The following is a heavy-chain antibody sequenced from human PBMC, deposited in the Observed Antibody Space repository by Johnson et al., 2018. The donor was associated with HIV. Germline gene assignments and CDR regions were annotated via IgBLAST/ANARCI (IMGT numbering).Heavy chain of an antibody. CDR1: GFSFSSYG. CDR2: IKEDGNEK. V-gene: IGHV3-7*01. Sequence: VQLVESGGGVVQPGGSLRLSCAASGFSFSSYGMHWVRQAPGKGLEWVANIKEDGNEKYFVDSVKGRFTISRDHAENSLYLHMNSLRAEDTAVYYCARGLGESYPYPPDALDIWGQGTMVTVSS. J-gene: IGHJ3*02. D-gene: IGHD1-26*01. CDR3: ARGLGESYPYPPDALDI.